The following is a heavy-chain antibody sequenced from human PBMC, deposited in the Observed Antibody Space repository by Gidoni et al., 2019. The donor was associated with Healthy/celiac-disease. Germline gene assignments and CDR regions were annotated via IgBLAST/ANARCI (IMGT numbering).Heavy chain of an antibody. CDR3: ARGAVQGVITDYYYYGMDV. Sequence: EVQLVQSGAEVKKHGESLKISCKGSGYSFTNYWIGWVRQMPGKGLEWMGIIYPGASDTRYSPSFQGQVTISADKSISTAYLQWSSLKASDTAMYYCARGAVQGVITDYYYYGMDVWGQGTTVTVSS. CDR2: IYPGASDT. D-gene: IGHD3-10*01. J-gene: IGHJ6*02. V-gene: IGHV5-51*01. CDR1: GYSFTNYW.